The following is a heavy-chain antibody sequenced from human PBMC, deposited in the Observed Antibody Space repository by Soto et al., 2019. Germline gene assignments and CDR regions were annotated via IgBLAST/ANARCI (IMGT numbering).Heavy chain of an antibody. Sequence: GGSLRLSCAASGFTFSSYEMNWVRQAPGKGLEWVSDISSSGSTIYYADSVKGRFTISRDNAKNSLYLQMNSLRAEDTAVYYCARGGVRYYYYGMDVWGQGTTVTVSS. J-gene: IGHJ6*02. CDR2: ISSSGSTI. V-gene: IGHV3-48*03. CDR3: ARGGVRYYYYGMDV. D-gene: IGHD1-1*01. CDR1: GFTFSSYE.